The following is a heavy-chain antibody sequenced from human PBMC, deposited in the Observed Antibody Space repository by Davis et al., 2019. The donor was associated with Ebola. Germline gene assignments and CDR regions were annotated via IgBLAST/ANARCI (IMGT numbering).Heavy chain of an antibody. V-gene: IGHV4-34*01. CDR3: ARGWVFDY. J-gene: IGHJ4*02. CDR2: INHSGST. Sequence: PSETLSLTCTVSGGSISSHYWSWIRQPPGKGLEWIGEINHSGSTNYNPSLKSRVTISVDTSKNQFSLKLSSVTAADTAVYYCARGWVFDYWGQGTLVTVSS. CDR1: GGSISSHY. D-gene: IGHD7-27*01.